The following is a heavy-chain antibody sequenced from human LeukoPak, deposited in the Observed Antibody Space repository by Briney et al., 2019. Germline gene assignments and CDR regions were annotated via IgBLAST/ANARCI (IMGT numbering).Heavy chain of an antibody. CDR1: GFSLSRYW. D-gene: IGHD7-27*01. V-gene: IGHV3-7*01. CDR2: IREDGSEK. Sequence: GGSLRLSCAAAGFSLSRYWMSWVRQAKGKGLECVAEIREDGSEKHYVDSVKGRFTISRDNARNSLYLQINSLRAEDTAGYYCARDYTGGWNDYWGQGTLVTVSS. J-gene: IGHJ4*02. CDR3: ARDYTGGWNDY.